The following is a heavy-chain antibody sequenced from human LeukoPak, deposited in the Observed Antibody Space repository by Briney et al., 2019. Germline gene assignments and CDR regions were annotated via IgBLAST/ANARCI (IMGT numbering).Heavy chain of an antibody. J-gene: IGHJ4*02. D-gene: IGHD2-2*01. CDR2: ISAYNGNT. CDR1: GYTFTSYG. Sequence: ASVKVSCEASGYTFTSYGISWVRQAPGQGLEWMGWISAYNGNTNYAQKLQGRVTMTTDTSTSTAYMELRSLRSDDTAVYYCARSLAGDCSSTSCLNYWGQGTLVTVSS. CDR3: ARSLAGDCSSTSCLNY. V-gene: IGHV1-18*01.